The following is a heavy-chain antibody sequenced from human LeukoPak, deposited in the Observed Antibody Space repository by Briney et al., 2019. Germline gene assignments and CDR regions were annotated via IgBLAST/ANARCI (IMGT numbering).Heavy chain of an antibody. Sequence: ASVKVSCKASGYTFTSYAMHWVRQAPGQRLEWMGWINADNGDTKYSQEFQARVTISRDTSASTAYMELSSLRSEDMAVYYCARATYYYDSSGYHSLSYFDYWGQGTLVTVSS. CDR1: GYTFTSYA. CDR3: ARATYYYDSSGYHSLSYFDY. J-gene: IGHJ4*02. D-gene: IGHD3-22*01. CDR2: INADNGDT. V-gene: IGHV1-3*03.